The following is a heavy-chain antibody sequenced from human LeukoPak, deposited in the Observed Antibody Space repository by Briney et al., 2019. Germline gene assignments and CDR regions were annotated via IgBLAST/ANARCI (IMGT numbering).Heavy chain of an antibody. CDR2: INSDGSST. V-gene: IGHV3-74*01. D-gene: IGHD3-3*01. Sequence: QSGGSLRLSCAASGFTFSSYWMPWVRQAPGKGLVWVSRINSDGSSTSYADSVKGRFTISRDNAKNTLYLQMNSLRAEDTAVYYCARGKVSTIFGVVRSYFDYWGQGTLVTVSS. CDR1: GFTFSSYW. J-gene: IGHJ4*02. CDR3: ARGKVSTIFGVVRSYFDY.